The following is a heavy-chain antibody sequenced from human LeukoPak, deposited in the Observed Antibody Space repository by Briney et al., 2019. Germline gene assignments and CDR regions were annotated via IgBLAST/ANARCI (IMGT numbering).Heavy chain of an antibody. CDR1: LGSISSYY. V-gene: IGHV4-59*01. CDR3: ARVEKGGEHYFDY. CDR2: IYYIGNT. Sequence: PSETLSLTCTVSLGSISSYYWSWIRQPPRKGLEGIGYIYYIGNTNYNPSLKSRVTISVDTTNNQFSLKRSSVTGADTAVYYCARVEKGGEHYFDYWGEGTLVTVSS. J-gene: IGHJ4*02. D-gene: IGHD3-16*01.